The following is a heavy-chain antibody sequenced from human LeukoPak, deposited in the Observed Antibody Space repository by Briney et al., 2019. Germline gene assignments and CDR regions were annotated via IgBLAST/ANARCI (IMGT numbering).Heavy chain of an antibody. CDR2: ISPTGGTT. V-gene: IGHV3-23*01. D-gene: IGHD6-13*01. J-gene: IGHJ4*02. CDR3: TKVRSGSSNWALRVFDY. Sequence: GGSLRLSCAASGFTFSSEAMGWVRQLPGGGLEWVSTISPTGGTTYYAESMKGRFAISRDNPKSTLYLQMNSLRVEDTAIYYCTKVRSGSSNWALRVFDYWGQGALVAVSS. CDR1: GFTFSSEA.